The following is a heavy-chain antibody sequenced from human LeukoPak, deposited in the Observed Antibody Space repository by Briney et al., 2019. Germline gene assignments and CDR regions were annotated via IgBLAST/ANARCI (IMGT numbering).Heavy chain of an antibody. D-gene: IGHD3-10*01. CDR2: IYYSGST. J-gene: IGHJ4*02. CDR1: GDSISSGDYY. V-gene: IGHV4-39*01. Sequence: PSQTLSLTCTVSGDSISSGDYYWGWIRQPPGKGLEWIGSIYYSGSTYYNPSLKSRVTISVDTSKNQFSLKLSSVTAADTAVYYCARLGYYGSGSLVDYFDYWGQGTLVTVSS. CDR3: ARLGYYGSGSLVDYFDY.